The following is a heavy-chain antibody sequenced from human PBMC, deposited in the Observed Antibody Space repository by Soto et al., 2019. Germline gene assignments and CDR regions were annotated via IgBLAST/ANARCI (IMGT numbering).Heavy chain of an antibody. J-gene: IGHJ4*02. CDR3: ARXSPSSRAAEP. Sequence: QVQLVQSGAEVKKPGASVRVSCKASGYTFTSYGISWVRQAPGQGLEWMGWISAYNGNTNYAQSLQGRVTMTTDXXTXTXYXXXXXXXXDXXXVYYCARXSPSSRAAEPWGQGTLITVS. V-gene: IGHV1-18*01. CDR2: ISAYNGNT. CDR1: GYTFTSYG. D-gene: IGHD6-13*01.